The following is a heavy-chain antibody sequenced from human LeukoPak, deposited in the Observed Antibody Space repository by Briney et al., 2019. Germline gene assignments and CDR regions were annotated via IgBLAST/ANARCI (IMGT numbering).Heavy chain of an antibody. Sequence: SVKGSSQASGGTFRSYAISWGGQAPGQRLEWMGGIIPIFGTANYAQKFQGRVTITADESTSTAYMELSSLRSEDTAVYYCMELEQSYNYWGQGTLVTVSS. CDR3: MELEQSYNY. CDR2: IIPIFGTA. V-gene: IGHV1-69*13. J-gene: IGHJ4*02. CDR1: GGTFRSYA. D-gene: IGHD1/OR15-1a*01.